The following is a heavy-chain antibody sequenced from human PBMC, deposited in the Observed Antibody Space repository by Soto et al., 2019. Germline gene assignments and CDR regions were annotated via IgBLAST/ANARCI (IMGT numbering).Heavy chain of an antibody. CDR2: IWYDGSNK. CDR3: ARDGDLGGVGYYFDY. Sequence: QVQLVESGGGVVQPGRSLRLSCAASGFTFSSYGMHWVRQAPGKGLEWVAVIWYDGSNKYYADSVKGRFTISRDNSKNTLYLQMNSLRAEDTAVYYCARDGDLGGVGYYFDYWGQGTLVTVSS. D-gene: IGHD3-16*01. V-gene: IGHV3-33*01. CDR1: GFTFSSYG. J-gene: IGHJ4*02.